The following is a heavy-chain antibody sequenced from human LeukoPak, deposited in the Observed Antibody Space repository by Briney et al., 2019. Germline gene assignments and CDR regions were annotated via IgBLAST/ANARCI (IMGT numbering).Heavy chain of an antibody. CDR2: ISGSGANT. Sequence: GGSLRLSCAASGLTFSVYAMSRVRQAPGKGLEWVSTISGSGANTYYADSVKGRFTISRDTSKTTLFLQMNSLRAEDTAIYYCAKGDPRYFSGGSCSYWGQGTLVTVSS. V-gene: IGHV3-23*01. J-gene: IGHJ4*02. CDR3: AKGDPRYFSGGSCSY. CDR1: GLTFSVYA. D-gene: IGHD2-15*01.